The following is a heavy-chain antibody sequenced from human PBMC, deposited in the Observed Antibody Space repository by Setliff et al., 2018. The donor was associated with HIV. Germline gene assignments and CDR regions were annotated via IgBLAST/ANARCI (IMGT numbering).Heavy chain of an antibody. CDR3: ARPVSKYFYGMDV. J-gene: IGHJ6*02. Sequence: ETLSLTCTVSGDSMSSHYWSWIRQPPGKGLEWIGTLYFGGSTSYNSSLKSRVTISGDTSQNQVSLKLSSVTPADTAVYYCARPVSKYFYGMDVWGLGTTVTVSS. V-gene: IGHV4-59*11. CDR1: GDSMSSHY. CDR2: LYFGGST.